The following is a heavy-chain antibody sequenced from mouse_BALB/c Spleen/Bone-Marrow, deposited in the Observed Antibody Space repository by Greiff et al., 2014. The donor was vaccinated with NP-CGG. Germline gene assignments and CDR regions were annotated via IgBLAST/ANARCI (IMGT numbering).Heavy chain of an antibody. CDR2: IWAGGTT. Sequence: VKVEESGPGLVAPSQSLSITCTVSGFSLTTYGIHWVRQPPGKGLEWLGVIWAGGTTIYNSTLVSRLSISKDTSKSQVFLKMNSLQTDDTAIYYCAREGAYYRYIDYWGQGTTLTVSS. J-gene: IGHJ2*01. V-gene: IGHV2-9*02. D-gene: IGHD2-14*01. CDR3: AREGAYYRYIDY. CDR1: GFSLTTYG.